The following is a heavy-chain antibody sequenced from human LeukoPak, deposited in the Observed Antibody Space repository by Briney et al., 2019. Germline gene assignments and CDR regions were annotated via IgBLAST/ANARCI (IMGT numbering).Heavy chain of an antibody. CDR2: INHSGST. Sequence: SETLSLTCAVYGGSFSGYYWSWIRQPPGKGLEWIGEINHSGSTNYNPSLKSRVTISVDTSKNQFSLKLSSVTAADTAVYYCARFGDRLRWNLVRMSHFDYWGQGTLVTVSS. J-gene: IGHJ4*02. CDR3: ARFGDRLRWNLVRMSHFDY. CDR1: GGSFSGYY. D-gene: IGHD4-23*01. V-gene: IGHV4-34*01.